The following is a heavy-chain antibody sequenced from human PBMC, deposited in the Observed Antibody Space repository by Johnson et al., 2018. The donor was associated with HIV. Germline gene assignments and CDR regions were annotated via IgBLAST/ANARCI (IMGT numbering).Heavy chain of an antibody. CDR1: GFTVGSNY. V-gene: IGHV3-53*01. J-gene: IGHJ3*02. Sequence: VQLLESGGGVVQPGRSLRLSCAASGFTVGSNYMNWVRQAPGKGLEWVSVMYSGGSTYYADSVKGRFTISRDNSKNTLYLQMNRLRAEDTAVYFCARENIAAGGTDAFDIWGQGTMVTVSS. CDR2: MYSGGST. D-gene: IGHD6-13*01. CDR3: ARENIAAGGTDAFDI.